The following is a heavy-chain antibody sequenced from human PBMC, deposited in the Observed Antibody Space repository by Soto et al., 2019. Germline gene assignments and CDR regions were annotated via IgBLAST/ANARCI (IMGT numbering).Heavy chain of an antibody. J-gene: IGHJ4*02. V-gene: IGHV1-8*01. D-gene: IGHD3-10*01. Sequence: ASVKVSCKASGDTFTTYDINWVRQATGHGLEWVGWINPNSGNIGYAQRFQGRVTMTRDTAIRTAYMEVSSLRSDDTAVYYCAGGRASGSYYLLDYWGQGTLVTVSS. CDR1: GDTFTTYD. CDR3: AGGRASGSYYLLDY. CDR2: INPNSGNI.